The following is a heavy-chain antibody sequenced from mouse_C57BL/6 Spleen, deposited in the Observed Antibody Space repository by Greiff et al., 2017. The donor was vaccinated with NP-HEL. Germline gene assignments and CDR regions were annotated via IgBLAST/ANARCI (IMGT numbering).Heavy chain of an antibody. CDR3: AREGDYAMDY. J-gene: IGHJ4*01. CDR2: IYPGSGST. V-gene: IGHV1-55*01. Sequence: VKLMESGAELVKPGASVKMSCKASGYTFTSYWITWVKQRPGQGLEWIGDIYPGSGSTNYNEKFKSKATLTVDTSSSTAYMQLSSLTSEDSAVYYCAREGDYAMDYWGQGTSVTVSS. CDR1: GYTFTSYW.